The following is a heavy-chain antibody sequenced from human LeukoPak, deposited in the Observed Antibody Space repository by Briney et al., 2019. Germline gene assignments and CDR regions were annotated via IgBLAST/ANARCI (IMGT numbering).Heavy chain of an antibody. CDR2: IYYSGST. CDR1: GGSISSYY. CDR3: ARELITKADAFDI. J-gene: IGHJ3*02. V-gene: IGHV4-59*01. Sequence: SETLSLTCTVSGGSISSYYWSWIRQPPGKGLEWIGYIYYSGSTNYNPSLKSRVTISVDTSKNQFSLKLSSVTAADTAVYYCARELITKADAFDIWGQGTMVTVSS. D-gene: IGHD1-20*01.